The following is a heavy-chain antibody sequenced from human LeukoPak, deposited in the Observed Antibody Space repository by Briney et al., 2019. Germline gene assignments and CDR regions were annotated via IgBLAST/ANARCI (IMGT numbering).Heavy chain of an antibody. CDR2: IYYSGST. CDR1: GGSISSYY. V-gene: IGHV4-59*01. CDR3: AGKSLRGNWFDP. J-gene: IGHJ5*02. Sequence: PSETLSLTCTVSGGSISSYYWSWIRQPPGKGLEWIGYIYYSGSTNYNPSLKSRVTISVDTSKNQFSLKLSSVTAADTAVYYCAGKSLRGNWFDPWGQGTLVTVSS.